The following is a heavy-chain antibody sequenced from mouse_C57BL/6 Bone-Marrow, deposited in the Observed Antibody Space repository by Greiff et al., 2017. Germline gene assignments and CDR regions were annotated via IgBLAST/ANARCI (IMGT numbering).Heavy chain of an antibody. CDR3: ARSYYYAMDY. CDR2: ISSGSSTI. J-gene: IGHJ4*01. Sequence: VQLKESGGGLVEPGGSLKLSCVASGFTFSDYGMHWVRQAPEKGLEWVAYISSGSSTIYYADTVKGRFTISRDNAKNTLFLQMTSLRSEDTAMYYCARSYYYAMDYWGQGTSVTVSS. V-gene: IGHV5-17*01. CDR1: GFTFSDYG.